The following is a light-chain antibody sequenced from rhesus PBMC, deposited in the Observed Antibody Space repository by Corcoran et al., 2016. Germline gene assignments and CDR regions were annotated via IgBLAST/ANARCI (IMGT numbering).Light chain of an antibody. CDR2: VAS. CDR1: QGISIY. CDR3: LQYKSDPRT. Sequence: DIQMTQSPSSLSASVGDRVTITCRASQGISIYLNWYQQKPGKAPKSLIYVASRLESGVSSRFSGSGYVTDFTLTISSLQPEEFATYYCLQYKSDPRTFGQGTKVEIK. J-gene: IGKJ1*01. V-gene: IGKV1-43*02.